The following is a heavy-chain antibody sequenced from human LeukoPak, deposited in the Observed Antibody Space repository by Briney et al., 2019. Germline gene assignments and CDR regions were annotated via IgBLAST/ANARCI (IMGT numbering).Heavy chain of an antibody. D-gene: IGHD6-13*01. CDR1: GGSISSYY. Sequence: SETLSLTCTVSGGSISSYYWSWIRRPPGKGLEWIGYIYYSGSTSYNPSLKSRVTMLVDTSKKQFSLKLSSVTAADTAVYYCARYQTPIAAAGSRYAFDIWGQGTMVTVSS. CDR3: ARYQTPIAAAGSRYAFDI. J-gene: IGHJ3*02. V-gene: IGHV4-59*01. CDR2: IYYSGST.